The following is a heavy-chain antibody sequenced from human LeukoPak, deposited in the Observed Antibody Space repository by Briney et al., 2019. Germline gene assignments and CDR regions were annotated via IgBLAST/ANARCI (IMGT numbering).Heavy chain of an antibody. CDR1: GGSFSGYY. Sequence: PSETLSLTCAVYGGSFSGYYWSWIRQPPGKGLEWIGEINHSGSTNYNPSLKSRVTISVDTSKNQFSLKLSSVIAADTAVYYCARMRSYCSSTSCYGNWFDPWGQGTLVTVSS. CDR3: ARMRSYCSSTSCYGNWFDP. CDR2: INHSGST. D-gene: IGHD2-2*01. J-gene: IGHJ5*02. V-gene: IGHV4-34*01.